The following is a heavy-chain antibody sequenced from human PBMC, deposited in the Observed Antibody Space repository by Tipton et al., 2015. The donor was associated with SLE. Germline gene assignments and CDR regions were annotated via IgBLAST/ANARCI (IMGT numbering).Heavy chain of an antibody. CDR3: ARVDYYDVYMDV. V-gene: IGHV4-34*01. CDR2: IYPTGRT. D-gene: IGHD3-16*01. CDR1: GGSLSGYW. J-gene: IGHJ6*03. Sequence: TLSLTCTVYGGSLSGYWWSWFRQSPGKGLEWIGEIYPTGRTDYNPSLMSRVSISVDSSKNQFSLQLTSVIAADTAVYYCARVDYYDVYMDVWGKGTTVTVSS.